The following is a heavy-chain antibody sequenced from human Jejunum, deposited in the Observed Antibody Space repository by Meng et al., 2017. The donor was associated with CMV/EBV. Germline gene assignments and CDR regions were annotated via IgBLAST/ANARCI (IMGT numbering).Heavy chain of an antibody. CDR2: ISSSGRTI. J-gene: IGHJ6*02. CDR3: AGVPLPTFFYYSMDV. CDR1: GFTFSDDF. Sequence: GFTFSDDFMSWIRQAPGKGLEWVSYISSSGRTIYYADSVKGRFTISRDNAKNSLYLQMNSLRAEDTAVYYCAGVPLPTFFYYSMDVWGQGTTVTVSS. V-gene: IGHV3-11*01.